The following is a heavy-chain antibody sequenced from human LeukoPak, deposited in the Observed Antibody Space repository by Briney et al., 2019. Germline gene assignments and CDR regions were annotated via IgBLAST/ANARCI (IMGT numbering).Heavy chain of an antibody. Sequence: SETLSLTCTVSGGSISSFYWSWFRQSPGKGLEWIGYFYYSGSTNYNPSLKSRVSISVDTSKNQFSLNLSSVTAADTAVYYCARRPMRMSPYFVAAAGKGSFDYWGQGTLVTVSS. V-gene: IGHV4-59*08. CDR1: GGSISSFY. CDR2: FYYSGST. D-gene: IGHD6-13*01. J-gene: IGHJ4*02. CDR3: ARRPMRMSPYFVAAAGKGSFDY.